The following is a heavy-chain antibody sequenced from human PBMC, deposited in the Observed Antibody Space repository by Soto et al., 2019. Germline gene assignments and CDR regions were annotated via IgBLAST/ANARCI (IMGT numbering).Heavy chain of an antibody. D-gene: IGHD3-10*01. CDR2: IYWDDEK. CDR3: AHRLMVRGAFDP. CDR1: GFSLSTSGVG. Sequence: QITLKESGPTLVKPTQTLTLTCSFSGFSLSTSGVGVGWIRQPPGKALEWLALIYWDDEKRYSPSLRSRLTITKDTSENQVVLTMTNMDPVDTATYYCAHRLMVRGAFDPWGQGTLVTVSS. V-gene: IGHV2-5*02. J-gene: IGHJ5*02.